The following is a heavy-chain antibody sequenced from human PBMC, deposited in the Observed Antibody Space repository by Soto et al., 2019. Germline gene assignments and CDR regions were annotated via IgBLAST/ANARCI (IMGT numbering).Heavy chain of an antibody. D-gene: IGHD3-3*01. V-gene: IGHV4-59*08. Sequence: SETLSLTCTVSGGSISSYYWSWIRQPPGKGLEWIGYIYYSGSTNYNPSHKSRVTISVDTSKNQFSLKLSSVTAADTAVYYCARQTSITIFGVVTSHYYMDVWGKGTTVTVSS. CDR2: IYYSGST. CDR3: ARQTSITIFGVVTSHYYMDV. J-gene: IGHJ6*03. CDR1: GGSISSYY.